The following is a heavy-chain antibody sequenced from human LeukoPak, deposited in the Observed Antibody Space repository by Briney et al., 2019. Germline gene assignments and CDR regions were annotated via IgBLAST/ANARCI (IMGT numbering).Heavy chain of an antibody. CDR2: IRYDGSNK. D-gene: IGHD2-2*01. Sequence: GGSLRLSCAASGFTFSSYGMHWVRQAPGKGLEWVAFIRYDGSNKYYADSVKGRFTISRDNSKNTLYLQMNSLRAEDTAVYYCARWSVPAAMTPDWFDPWGQGTLVTVSS. J-gene: IGHJ5*02. V-gene: IGHV3-30*02. CDR3: ARWSVPAAMTPDWFDP. CDR1: GFTFSSYG.